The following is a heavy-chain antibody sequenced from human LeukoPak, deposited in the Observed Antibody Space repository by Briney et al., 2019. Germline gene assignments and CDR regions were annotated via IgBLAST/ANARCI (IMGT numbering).Heavy chain of an antibody. J-gene: IGHJ4*02. V-gene: IGHV3-30*02. CDR2: IRYDGRNK. D-gene: IGHD4-11*01. CDR3: AKSHDYSNYDLDY. Sequence: PGGSLRLSCAASGFTFSTYGMHWVRQAPSKGLEWVAFIRYDGRNKYYADSVKGRFTISRDNSKNTLCLQMNSLRAEDTAVYYCAKSHDYSNYDLDYWGQGTLVTVSS. CDR1: GFTFSTYG.